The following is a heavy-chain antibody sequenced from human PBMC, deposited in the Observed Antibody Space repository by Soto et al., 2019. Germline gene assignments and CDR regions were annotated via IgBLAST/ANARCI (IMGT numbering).Heavy chain of an antibody. V-gene: IGHV1-18*01. Sequence: ASVKVSCKASGYTFTSYGISWVRQAPGQGLQWMGWISAYNGDTNYAQEFQGRGAMTTDTSTSTAYMELRSLRSDDTAVYSCARVERYCSGGSGYLDSLDYWGQGTLVTVSS. CDR3: ARVERYCSGGSGYLDSLDY. CDR2: ISAYNGDT. D-gene: IGHD2-15*01. CDR1: GYTFTSYG. J-gene: IGHJ4*02.